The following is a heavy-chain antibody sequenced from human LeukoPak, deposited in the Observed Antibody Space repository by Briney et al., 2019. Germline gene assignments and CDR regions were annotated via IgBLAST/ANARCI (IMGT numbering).Heavy chain of an antibody. CDR2: ISSTSSYI. J-gene: IGHJ4*02. Sequence: GGSLRLSCAASEFTFSSCDMNWVRQAPGKGLEWVSSISSTSSYIYYADSVKGRFTISRDNSENTLYLQMNSLRAEDTAVYYCAKEPRHCGGDCFSLLDYWGQGTLVTVSS. CDR3: AKEPRHCGGDCFSLLDY. V-gene: IGHV3-21*04. D-gene: IGHD2-21*02. CDR1: EFTFSSCD.